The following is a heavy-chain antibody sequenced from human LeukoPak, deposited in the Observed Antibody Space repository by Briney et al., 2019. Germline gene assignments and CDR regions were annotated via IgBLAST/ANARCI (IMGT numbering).Heavy chain of an antibody. J-gene: IGHJ2*01. CDR1: GGSISGYY. D-gene: IGHD4-23*01. V-gene: IGHV4-59*01. CDR3: ARSVVTLYWYFDL. Sequence: SETLSLTCTVSGGSISGYYYNWIRQPPWKGLEWIGYIYYSGSTNYNPSLKSRVTISLDTSKNQFSLKLSSVTTADTAVYYCARSVVTLYWYFDLWGRGTLVTVSS. CDR2: IYYSGST.